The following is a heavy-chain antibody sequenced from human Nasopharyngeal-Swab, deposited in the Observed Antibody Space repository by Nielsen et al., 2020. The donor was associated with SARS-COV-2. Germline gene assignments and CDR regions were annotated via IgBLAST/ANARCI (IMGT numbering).Heavy chain of an antibody. CDR1: GYTFTGYY. V-gene: IGHV1-2*06. CDR3: ARQYDYYDSSGHSHYYYYGMDV. J-gene: IGHJ6*02. D-gene: IGHD3-22*01. Sequence: ASVKVSCKASGYTFTGYYMHWVRQAPGQGLEWMGRINPNSGGTNYAQKFQGRVTMTRDTSISTAYMELSRLRSDDTAVYYCARQYDYYDSSGHSHYYYYGMDVWGQGTTVTVSS. CDR2: INPNSGGT.